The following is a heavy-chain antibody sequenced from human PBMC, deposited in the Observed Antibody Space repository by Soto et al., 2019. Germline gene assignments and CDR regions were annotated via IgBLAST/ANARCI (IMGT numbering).Heavy chain of an antibody. D-gene: IGHD6-13*01. CDR2: IYYSGST. V-gene: IGHV4-59*08. CDR3: ARLSSIAAAGTLDY. J-gene: IGHJ4*02. CDR1: GGSISSYY. Sequence: PSETLSLTCTVSGGSISSYYWSWIRQPPGKGLEWIGYIYYSGSTNYNPSLKSRVTISVDTSKNQFSLKLSSVTAADTAVYYCARLSSIAAAGTLDYWGQGTLVTVSS.